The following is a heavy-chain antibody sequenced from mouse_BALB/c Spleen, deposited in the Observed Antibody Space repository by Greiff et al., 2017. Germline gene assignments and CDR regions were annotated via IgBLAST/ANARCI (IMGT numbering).Heavy chain of an antibody. CDR3: ARESYYGSSPWFAY. Sequence: VKLVESGPGLVAPSQSLSITCTVSGFSLTSYGVHWVRQPPGKGLEWLGVIWAGGSTNYNSALMSRLSISKDNSKRQVFLKMNSLQTDDTAMYYCARESYYGSSPWFAYWGQGTLVTVSA. V-gene: IGHV2-9*02. CDR1: GFSLTSYG. CDR2: IWAGGST. D-gene: IGHD1-1*01. J-gene: IGHJ3*01.